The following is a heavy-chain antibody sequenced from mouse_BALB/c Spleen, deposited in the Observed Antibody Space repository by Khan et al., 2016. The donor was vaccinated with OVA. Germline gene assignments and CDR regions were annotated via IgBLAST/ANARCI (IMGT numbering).Heavy chain of an antibody. CDR1: GYTFTAYV. D-gene: IGHD2-14*01. CDR3: AKSYRSDVYLAY. V-gene: IGHV1S136*01. Sequence: VQLQQSGPELVKPGASVKMSCKASGYTFTAYVMHWVQQKPGQGLEWIGYIYPFNDDTKYNELFKGKATLTSDTSSSTAYMELSSLTSEDSEVYFCAKSYRSDVYLAYWGQGTSLTVSS. J-gene: IGHJ2*02. CDR2: IYPFNDDT.